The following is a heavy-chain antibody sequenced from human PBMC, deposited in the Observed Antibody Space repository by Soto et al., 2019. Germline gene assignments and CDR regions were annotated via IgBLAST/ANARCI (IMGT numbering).Heavy chain of an antibody. V-gene: IGHV3-30*18. CDR3: AKDFLDDSRGSAFDI. CDR1: GFTFSSYG. D-gene: IGHD6-19*01. Sequence: PGGSLRLSCAASGFTFSSYGMHWVRQAPGKGLEWVAVISYDGSNKYYADSVRGRFTISRDNSKNTLYLQMNSLRAEDTAVYYCAKDFLDDSRGSAFDICGQGTMVTVSS. J-gene: IGHJ3*02. CDR2: ISYDGSNK.